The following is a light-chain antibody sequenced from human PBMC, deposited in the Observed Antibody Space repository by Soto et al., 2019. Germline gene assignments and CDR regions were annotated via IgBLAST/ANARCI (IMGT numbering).Light chain of an antibody. CDR3: CSYAGSYVV. Sequence: QSALTQPASVSGSPGQSITISCTGTSSDIGSYNLVSWYQQHPGKAPKLIIYEGTKRPSGVSNRFSGSKSGNTASLTISGFQAEDEADYHCCSYAGSYVVFGGGTKLTVL. V-gene: IGLV2-23*01. J-gene: IGLJ2*01. CDR1: SSDIGSYNL. CDR2: EGT.